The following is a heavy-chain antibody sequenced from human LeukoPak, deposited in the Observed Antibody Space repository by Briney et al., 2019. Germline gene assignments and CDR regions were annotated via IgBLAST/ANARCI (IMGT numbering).Heavy chain of an antibody. CDR2: IKNKANSYTT. CDR1: GFTFSDHY. Sequence: GGSLRLSCAASGFTFSDHYMDWVRQAQGKGLEWVGRIKNKANSYTTEYAASVKGRFTVSREDSKNALYLQMNSLKTEDTAVYYCTREGRYCSSTTCYVCLDFWGQGTLVTVSS. D-gene: IGHD2-2*01. CDR3: TREGRYCSSTTCYVCLDF. V-gene: IGHV3-72*01. J-gene: IGHJ4*02.